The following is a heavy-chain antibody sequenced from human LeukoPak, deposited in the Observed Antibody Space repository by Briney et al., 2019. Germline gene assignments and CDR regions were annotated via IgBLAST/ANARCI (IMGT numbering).Heavy chain of an antibody. J-gene: IGHJ4*02. CDR2: ISSSGSTI. V-gene: IGHV3-48*03. D-gene: IGHD6-6*01. CDR3: ARDLEYSSSSLGY. CDR1: GFTFSSYE. Sequence: KTGGSLRLSCAASGFTFSSYEMNWVRQAPGKGLEWVSYISSSGSTIYYADSVKGRFTISRDNAKNSLYLQMNSLRAEDTAVYYCARDLEYSSSSLGYWGLGTLVTVSS.